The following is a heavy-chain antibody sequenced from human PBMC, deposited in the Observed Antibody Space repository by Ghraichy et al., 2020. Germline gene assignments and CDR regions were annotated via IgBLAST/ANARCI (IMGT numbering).Heavy chain of an antibody. D-gene: IGHD4-17*01. CDR1: GGSISSSSYY. CDR3: ARHRGDYGDYDYYYGMDV. V-gene: IGHV4-39*01. Sequence: SETLSLTCTVSGGSISSSSYYWGWIRQPPGKGLEWIGSIYYSGSTYYNPSLKSRVTISVDTSKNQFSLKLSSVTAADTAVYYCARHRGDYGDYDYYYGMDVWGQGTTVTVSS. CDR2: IYYSGST. J-gene: IGHJ6*02.